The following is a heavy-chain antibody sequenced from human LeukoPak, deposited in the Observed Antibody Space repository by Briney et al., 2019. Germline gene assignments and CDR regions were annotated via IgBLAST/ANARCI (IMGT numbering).Heavy chain of an antibody. D-gene: IGHD4-17*01. CDR3: AAELYGVYTDCCTFHI. J-gene: IGHJ3*02. V-gene: IGHV1-58*01. CDR2: IIVGSGAT. Sequence: SVKVSCKTSGFTFSTSAVQWVRQARGQRLEWIGWIIVGSGATNYAQSLQGRFTITRDMSTNTAYMELSSLGSEDSAVYYCAAELYGVYTDCCTFHIWGQGTMVTVSA. CDR1: GFTFSTSA.